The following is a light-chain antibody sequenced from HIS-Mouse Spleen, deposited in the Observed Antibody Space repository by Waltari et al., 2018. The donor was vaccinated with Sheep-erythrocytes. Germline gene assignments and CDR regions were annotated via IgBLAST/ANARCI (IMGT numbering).Light chain of an antibody. Sequence: QSALTQPRSVSGSPGQSVTISCTGTSSDVGGYNYVFWYQQHPGKAPKLMIYDFSKRPSGFPERFSGFKSGNTASLTSCGLQAENGADSYCCSYAGSYNHVFATGTKVTGL. CDR1: SSDVGGYNY. CDR2: DFS. J-gene: IGLJ1*01. CDR3: CSYAGSYNHV. V-gene: IGLV2-11*01.